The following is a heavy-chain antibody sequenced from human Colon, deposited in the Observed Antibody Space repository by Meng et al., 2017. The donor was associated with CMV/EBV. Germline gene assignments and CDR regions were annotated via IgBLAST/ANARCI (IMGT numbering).Heavy chain of an antibody. CDR1: FTSYD. Sequence: FTSYDINWVRQATGQGLEWMGWMNPNSGNTGYAQKFQGRVTITRNTSISTAYMELSSLRSEDTAVYYCARSVNYDFWSGYPPGWLDPWGQGTLVTVSS. D-gene: IGHD3-3*01. CDR3: ARSVNYDFWSGYPPGWLDP. CDR2: MNPNSGNT. J-gene: IGHJ5*02. V-gene: IGHV1-8*03.